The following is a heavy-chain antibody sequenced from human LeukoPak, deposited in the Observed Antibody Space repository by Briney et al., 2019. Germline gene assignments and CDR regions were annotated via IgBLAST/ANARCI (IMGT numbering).Heavy chain of an antibody. V-gene: IGHV3-30*18. CDR1: GFTFSSYG. CDR3: AKEDASGWSHY. Sequence: GGSLRLSCAASGFTFSSYGMHWVRQAPGKGLEWVAVISYDGSNKNYADSVRGRFTISRDNSKSTLYLRMNSLRAEDTAVYYCAKEDASGWSHYWGQGTLVTVSS. CDR2: ISYDGSNK. J-gene: IGHJ4*02. D-gene: IGHD6-19*01.